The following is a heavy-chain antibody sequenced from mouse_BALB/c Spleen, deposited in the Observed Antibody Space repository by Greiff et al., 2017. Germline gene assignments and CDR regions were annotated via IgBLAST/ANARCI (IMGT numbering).Heavy chain of an antibody. CDR1: GFTFSSYA. V-gene: IGHV5-9-3*01. Sequence: EVMLVESGGGLVKPGGSLKLSCAASGFTFSSYAMSWVRQTPEKRLEWVATISSGGSYTYYPDSVKGRFTISRDNAKNTLYLQMSSLRSEDTAMYYCARHYNHWGQGTLVSVCA. CDR2: ISSGGSYT. D-gene: IGHD1-3*01. J-gene: IGHJ3*01. CDR3: ARHYNH.